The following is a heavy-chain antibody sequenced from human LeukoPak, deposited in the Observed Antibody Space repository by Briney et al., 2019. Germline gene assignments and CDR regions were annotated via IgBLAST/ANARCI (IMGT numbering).Heavy chain of an antibody. CDR1: GFTLSRYW. V-gene: IGHV3-74*01. CDR3: ARAQWLADDAFDV. CDR2: INSDGRST. Sequence: GGSLRLSCAASGFTLSRYWMHWVRQAPGKGLAWVSRINSDGRSTSYADSVKGRFTISRDNAKNTLSLQMNSLRVEDTAGYYCARAQWLADDAFDVWGQGTMVTVSS. J-gene: IGHJ3*01. D-gene: IGHD6-19*01.